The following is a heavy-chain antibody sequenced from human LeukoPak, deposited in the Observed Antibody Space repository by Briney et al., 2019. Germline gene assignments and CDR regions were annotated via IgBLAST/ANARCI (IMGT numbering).Heavy chain of an antibody. CDR3: ARGDGRTRIAVAGTVY. CDR2: IDPNSGGT. Sequence: ASVKVSCKASGYTLTDNHLYWVRQAPGQGLEWMGWIDPNSGGTNFAQNFQGRLTMTRDTSISTAYMELSRLTSDDTAVYYCARGDGRTRIAVAGTVYWGQGTLVTVSS. J-gene: IGHJ4*02. V-gene: IGHV1-2*02. D-gene: IGHD6-19*01. CDR1: GYTLTDNH.